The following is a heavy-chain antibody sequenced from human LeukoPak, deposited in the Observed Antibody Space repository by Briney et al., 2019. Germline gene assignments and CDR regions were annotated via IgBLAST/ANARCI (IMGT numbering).Heavy chain of an antibody. CDR2: INHSGST. J-gene: IGHJ4*02. V-gene: IGHV4-34*01. CDR3: ARGRNDYVWGSYRSYYFDY. CDR1: GGSFSGYY. Sequence: PSETLSLTCAVYGGSFSGYYWSWIRQPPGKGLEWIGEINHSGSTNYNPSLKSRVTISVDTSKNQFSLKLSSVTAADTAVYYCARGRNDYVWGSYRSYYFDYWGQGTLVTVSS. D-gene: IGHD3-16*02.